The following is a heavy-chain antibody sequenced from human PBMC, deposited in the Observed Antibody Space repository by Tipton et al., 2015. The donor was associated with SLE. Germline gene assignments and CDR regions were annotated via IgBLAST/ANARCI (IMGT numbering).Heavy chain of an antibody. CDR1: GFTFSNAW. D-gene: IGHD3-10*01. Sequence: SLRLSCAASGFTFSNAWMSWVRQAPGKGLEWVGRIKSKTDGGTTDYAAPVKGRFTISRDDSKNTLYLQMNSLKTEDTAVYYCTTLSHYYGSGSWDYWGQGTLVTVSS. CDR3: TTLSHYYGSGSWDY. CDR2: IKSKTDGGTT. J-gene: IGHJ4*02. V-gene: IGHV3-15*01.